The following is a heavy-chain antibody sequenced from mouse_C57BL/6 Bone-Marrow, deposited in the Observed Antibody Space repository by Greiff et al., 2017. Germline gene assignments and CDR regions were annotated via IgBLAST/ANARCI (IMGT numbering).Heavy chain of an antibody. J-gene: IGHJ2*01. Sequence: EVQLVESEGGLVQPGSSMKLSCTASGFTFSDYYMAWVRQVPEKRLEWVANINYDGSSTYYLDSLKSRFIISRDNAKNILYLQMSSLKSEDTATYYCARDGGNYFDYWGQGTTLTVSS. CDR1: GFTFSDYY. CDR3: ARDGGNYFDY. D-gene: IGHD1-1*02. V-gene: IGHV5-16*01. CDR2: INYDGSST.